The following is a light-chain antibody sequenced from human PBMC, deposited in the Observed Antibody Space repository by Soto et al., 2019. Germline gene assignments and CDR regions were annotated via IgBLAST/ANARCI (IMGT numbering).Light chain of an antibody. CDR2: EAT. V-gene: IGLV2-23*01. CDR1: SSDVENYRL. J-gene: IGLJ1*01. Sequence: LTQPACECVSPGQAITISSNRTSSDVENYRLISWYQHHPGKVPKVVIFEATKRPSGVSTRFSGSKSGNTASLTISGLQAEDEADYYCSSYTDTNTYVFGSGTKVTV. CDR3: SSYTDTNTYV.